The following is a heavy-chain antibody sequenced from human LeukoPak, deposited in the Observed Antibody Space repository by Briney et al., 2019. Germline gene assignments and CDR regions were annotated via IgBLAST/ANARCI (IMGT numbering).Heavy chain of an antibody. J-gene: IGHJ4*02. Sequence: PSETLSLTCSVSGVSVGTFYWSWIRQSPGRGLEWIGSIYYTGRTNYNPSLESRVTILIDTSENHFSLKMRSVTAADTAVYYCATRIRDGYNFDYFDSWGQGTPVTVSS. CDR1: GVSVGTFY. CDR2: IYYTGRT. D-gene: IGHD5-24*01. CDR3: ATRIRDGYNFDYFDS. V-gene: IGHV4-59*08.